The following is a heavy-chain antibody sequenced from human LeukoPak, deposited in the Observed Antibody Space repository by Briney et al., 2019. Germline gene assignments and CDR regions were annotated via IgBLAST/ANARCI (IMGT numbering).Heavy chain of an antibody. CDR2: VSGTGDST. CDR3: ARDLHYYVAMDV. CDR1: GFTFSSYA. Sequence: PGGSLRLSCAASGFTFSSYAMNWVRQAPGKGLEWVSAVSGTGDSTYYADSVKGRFTISRDNSKNTLYLEMNSLRAEDSALYYCARDLHYYVAMDVWGQGTTVTVSS. J-gene: IGHJ6*02. D-gene: IGHD3-10*02. V-gene: IGHV3-23*01.